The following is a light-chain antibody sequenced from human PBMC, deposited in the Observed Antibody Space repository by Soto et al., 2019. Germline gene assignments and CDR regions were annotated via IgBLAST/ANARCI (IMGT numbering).Light chain of an antibody. V-gene: IGLV7-46*01. CDR3: LLSYSGARV. CDR2: NTS. J-gene: IGLJ3*02. Sequence: QAVVTQEPSVTVSPGGTVTLTCGSSTGAVTSGHYPYWFQQKPGQAPRTLFYNTSNKHYWTPARFSGSLLGGKAALTLSGAQPEDEAEYYCLLSYSGARVFGGGTKLTVL. CDR1: TGAVTSGHY.